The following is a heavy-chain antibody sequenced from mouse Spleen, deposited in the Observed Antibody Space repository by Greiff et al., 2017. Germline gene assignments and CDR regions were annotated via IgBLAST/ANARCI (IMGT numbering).Heavy chain of an antibody. CDR3: TRLYGNYVGAMDY. J-gene: IGHJ4*01. CDR2: IYPGNSDT. Sequence: EVQRVESGTVLARPGASVKMSCKASGYTFTSYWMHWVKQRPGQGLEWIGAIYPGNSDTSYNQKFKGKAKLTAVTSTSTAYMELSSLTNEDSAVYYCTRLYGNYVGAMDYWGQGTSVTVSS. V-gene: IGHV1-5*01. CDR1: GYTFTSYW. D-gene: IGHD2-1*01.